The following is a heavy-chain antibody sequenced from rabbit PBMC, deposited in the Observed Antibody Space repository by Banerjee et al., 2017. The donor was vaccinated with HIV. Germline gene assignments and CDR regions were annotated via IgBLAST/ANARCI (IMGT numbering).Heavy chain of an antibody. V-gene: IGHV1S45*01. Sequence: QQQLEEYGGDLVQPEGSLTLTCKASGLDFSSSYWICWVRQAPGKGLEWIACIYAGSSGDTDYANWAKGRFTISKTSSTTVTLQMTSLTAADTATYFCARDYDASSSGYYMFNPYFNLWGQGTLVTVS. CDR1: GLDFSSSYW. CDR2: IYAGSSGDT. J-gene: IGHJ4*01. CDR3: ARDYDASSSGYYMFNPYFNL. D-gene: IGHD1-1*01.